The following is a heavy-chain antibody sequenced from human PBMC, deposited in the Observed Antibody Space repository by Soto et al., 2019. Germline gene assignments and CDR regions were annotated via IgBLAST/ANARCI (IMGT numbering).Heavy chain of an antibody. V-gene: IGHV4-30-4*01. CDR3: ARTAENNWFDP. CDR2: IYYSGST. Sequence: SETLSLTCTVSGGSISSGDYYWIWVRQPPGKGLEWIGYIYYSGSTYYNPSLKSRVTISVDTSKNQFSLKLSSVTAADTAVYYCARTAENNWFDPWGQGTLVTVSS. CDR1: GGSISSGDYY. J-gene: IGHJ5*02. D-gene: IGHD6-19*01.